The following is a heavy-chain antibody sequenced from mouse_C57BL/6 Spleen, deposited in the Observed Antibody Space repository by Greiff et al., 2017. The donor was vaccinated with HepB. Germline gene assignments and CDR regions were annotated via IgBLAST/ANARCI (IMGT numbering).Heavy chain of an antibody. D-gene: IGHD1-1*01. V-gene: IGHV1-82*01. CDR2: IYPGDGDT. J-gene: IGHJ4*01. Sequence: VQLQQSGPELVKPGASVKISCKASGYAFSSSWMNWVKQRPGKGLEWIGRIYPGDGDTNYNGKFKGKATLTADKSSSTAYMKLSSLTSEDSAVYFCARGGITTVVAHYAMDYWGQGTSVTVSS. CDR1: GYAFSSSW. CDR3: ARGGITTVVAHYAMDY.